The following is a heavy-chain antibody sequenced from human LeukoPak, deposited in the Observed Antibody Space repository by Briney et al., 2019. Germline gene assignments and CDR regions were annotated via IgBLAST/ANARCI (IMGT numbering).Heavy chain of an antibody. D-gene: IGHD3-9*01. CDR1: GFTSSSYS. Sequence: GGSLRLSCAASGFTSSSYSMNWVRQAPGKGLEWVSSISSSSSYIYYADSVKGRFTISRDNAKNSLYLQMNSLRAEDTAVYYCASSRLTGTDYWGQGTLVTVSS. CDR2: ISSSSSYI. CDR3: ASSRLTGTDY. J-gene: IGHJ4*02. V-gene: IGHV3-21*01.